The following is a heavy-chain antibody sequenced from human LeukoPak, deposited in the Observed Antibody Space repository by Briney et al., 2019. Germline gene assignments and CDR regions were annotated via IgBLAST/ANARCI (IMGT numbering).Heavy chain of an antibody. Sequence: GGSLRLSCAASGFTFSSYGIHWVRQAPGKGLEWVTFIQYDGSNKYYADSVKGRFTISRDNSKNTLYLQMNSLRAEDTAVYYCASPGMGSSSSDYWGQGTLVTVSS. CDR2: IQYDGSNK. CDR1: GFTFSSYG. J-gene: IGHJ4*02. V-gene: IGHV3-30*02. D-gene: IGHD3-16*01. CDR3: ASPGMGSSSSDY.